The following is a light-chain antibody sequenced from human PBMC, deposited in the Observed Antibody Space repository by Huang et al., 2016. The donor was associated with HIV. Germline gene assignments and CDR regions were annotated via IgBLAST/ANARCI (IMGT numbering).Light chain of an antibody. J-gene: IGKJ4*01. CDR1: QTILYSSNSKNY. V-gene: IGKV4-1*01. CDR3: QQYYSTPGLT. Sequence: DIVMTQSPDSLAVSLGEWATINCKSSQTILYSSNSKNYLAWYQQKPGQPPKLLIYWASTRESGVPDRFSGSGSGTDFTLTISSLQAEDVAVYYCQQYYSTPGLTFGGGTKVEIK. CDR2: WAS.